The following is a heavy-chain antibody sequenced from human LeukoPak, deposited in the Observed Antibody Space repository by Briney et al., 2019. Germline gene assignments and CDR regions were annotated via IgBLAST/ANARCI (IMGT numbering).Heavy chain of an antibody. D-gene: IGHD7-27*01. J-gene: IGHJ4*02. CDR1: GFTFSSYE. CDR3: ARETGDSPFDY. Sequence: GGSLRLSCAASGFTFSSYEMNWVRQAPGKGLEWVSYISSSGSTIYYADSVEGRFTISRDNAKNSLYLQMNSLRAEDTAVYYCARETGDSPFDYWGQGTLVTVSS. V-gene: IGHV3-48*03. CDR2: ISSSGSTI.